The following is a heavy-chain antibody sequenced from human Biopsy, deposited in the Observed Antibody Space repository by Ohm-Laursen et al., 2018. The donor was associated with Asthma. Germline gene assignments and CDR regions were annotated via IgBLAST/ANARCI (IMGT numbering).Heavy chain of an antibody. Sequence: PGTLSLTWTVSGGSMSSSSYYWGWIRQPPGKGLEWMGSISYTGSAYHNPSLKSRVTISVDTSKNHFSRKLSSVTAADTAVYYCARHWDWGSFFDYWGQGTPVTVSS. D-gene: IGHD7-27*01. CDR3: ARHWDWGSFFDY. J-gene: IGHJ4*02. CDR1: GGSMSSSSYY. CDR2: ISYTGSA. V-gene: IGHV4-39*01.